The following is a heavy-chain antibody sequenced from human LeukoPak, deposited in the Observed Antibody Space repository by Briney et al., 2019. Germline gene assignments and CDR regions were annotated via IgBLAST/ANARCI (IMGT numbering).Heavy chain of an antibody. D-gene: IGHD6-19*01. CDR2: FDTADGEK. J-gene: IGHJ4*02. CDR3: ARGQRQWLVPRPIDY. Sequence: GTSLKVSPKLSVYTLTELSMHSVRQARSTQREWMGGFDTADGEKIYAQKFQGRVTMTEDTSTDTAYMELRSLRSDDTAVYYCARGQRQWLVPRPIDYWGQGTLASVSS. CDR1: VYTLTELS. V-gene: IGHV1-24*01.